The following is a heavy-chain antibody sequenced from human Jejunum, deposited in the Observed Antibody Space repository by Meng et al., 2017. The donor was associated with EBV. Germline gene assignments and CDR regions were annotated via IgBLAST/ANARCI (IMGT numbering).Heavy chain of an antibody. D-gene: IGHD3-16*02. J-gene: IGHJ4*02. CDR2: TYYRSKWGD. CDR3: ARDYLWAFDY. Sequence: QVQLQQSGPGLVEPSQTLSLTCAISGDSISNSGASWNWIRQSPSRGLEWLGRTYYRSKWGDDYAESVKGRITISADTSKNHFSLQLNSVTPEDTAVYFRARDYLWAFDYWGQGTLVTVSS. V-gene: IGHV6-1*01. CDR1: GDSISNSGAS.